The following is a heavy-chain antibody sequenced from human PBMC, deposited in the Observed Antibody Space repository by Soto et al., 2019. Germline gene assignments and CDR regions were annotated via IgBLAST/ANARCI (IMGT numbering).Heavy chain of an antibody. CDR2: ISGSGGNT. J-gene: IGHJ4*02. CDR3: AKRNYYDSRGYFYPYYFDY. V-gene: IGHV3-23*01. Sequence: PGGSLRLSCAASGFTFSNYALSWVRQAPGKGLECVSGISGSGGNTYYADSVKGRFTISRDNSKNTLYLQMNSLRAEDTAVYYCAKRNYYDSRGYFYPYYFDYWGQGTLVTVSS. CDR1: GFTFSNYA. D-gene: IGHD3-22*01.